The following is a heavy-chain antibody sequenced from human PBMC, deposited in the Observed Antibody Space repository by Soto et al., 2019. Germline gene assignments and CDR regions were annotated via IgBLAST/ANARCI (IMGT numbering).Heavy chain of an antibody. D-gene: IGHD3-9*01. V-gene: IGHV3-21*01. CDR1: GFTFSSYS. CDR2: ISSSSSYI. Sequence: GGSLGLSCAASGFTFSSYSMNWVRQAPGKGLEWVSSISSSSSYIYYADSVKGRFTISRDNAKNSLYLQMNSLRAEDTAVYYCARVATLSFLRYFDWPKGNNWFDPWGQGTLVTVSA. J-gene: IGHJ5*02. CDR3: ARVATLSFLRYFDWPKGNNWFDP.